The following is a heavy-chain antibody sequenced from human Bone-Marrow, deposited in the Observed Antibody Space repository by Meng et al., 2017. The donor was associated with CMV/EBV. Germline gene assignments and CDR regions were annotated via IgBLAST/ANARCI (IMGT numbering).Heavy chain of an antibody. CDR3: AKENAGGGRYSFDY. Sequence: GESLKISCAASGFTFSSYAMHWVRQAPGKGLEWVAVISYDGSNKYYADSVKGRFTISRDNSKNTLYLQMNSLRAEDTAVYYCAKENAGGGRYSFDYWGQGTLVTVSS. J-gene: IGHJ4*02. CDR1: GFTFSSYA. V-gene: IGHV3-30*04. CDR2: ISYDGSNK. D-gene: IGHD1-26*01.